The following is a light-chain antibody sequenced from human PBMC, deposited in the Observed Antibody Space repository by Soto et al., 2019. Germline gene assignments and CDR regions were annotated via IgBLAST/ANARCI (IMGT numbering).Light chain of an antibody. CDR2: ADS. CDR3: QQTRNYPRT. CDR1: QGIAAS. J-gene: IGKJ4*01. Sequence: DIQLTQSPSFLSASVGDRVTITCRASQGIAASLAWYQQKPGNPPRLLIYADSTLQSGVPSRFRGSGSGTRGTLTISSLEPEDFATYYCQQTRNYPRTFGGGTKVEMK. V-gene: IGKV1-9*01.